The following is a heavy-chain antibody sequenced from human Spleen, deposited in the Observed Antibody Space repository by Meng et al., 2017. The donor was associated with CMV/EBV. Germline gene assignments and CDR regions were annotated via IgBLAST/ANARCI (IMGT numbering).Heavy chain of an antibody. D-gene: IGHD1-26*01. CDR3: ARASQTRGSYFWFDP. V-gene: IGHV4-39*07. Sequence: GGPISRSTYYWAWIRQPPGKGLEWIGSLYYTGATQYSASLKSRVSISVDTSKNQFSLKLSSVTAADTAVYYCARASQTRGSYFWFDPWGQGTLVTVSS. CDR2: LYYTGAT. J-gene: IGHJ5*02. CDR1: GGPISRSTYY.